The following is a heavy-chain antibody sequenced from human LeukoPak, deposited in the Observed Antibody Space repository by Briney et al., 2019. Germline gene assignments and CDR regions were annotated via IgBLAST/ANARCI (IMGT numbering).Heavy chain of an antibody. CDR2: IIPIFGTA. Sequence: ASVKVSCKASGGTFSSYAISWVRQAPGQGLEWMGGIIPIFGTANYAQKFQGRVTITADESTSTAYMELSSLRSEDTAVYYCAFTPVWNAFDIWGQGTMVTVSS. CDR3: AFTPVWNAFDI. V-gene: IGHV1-69*13. D-gene: IGHD3-16*01. CDR1: GGTFSSYA. J-gene: IGHJ3*02.